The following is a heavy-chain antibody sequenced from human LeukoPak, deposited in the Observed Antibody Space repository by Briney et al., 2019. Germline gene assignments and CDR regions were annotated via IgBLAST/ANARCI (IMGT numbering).Heavy chain of an antibody. CDR2: IYYSGST. CDR3: ARSHSSSWYYYFDY. CDR1: GGSISSYY. Sequence: SETLSLTCTVSGGSISSYYWSWIRQPPGKGLEWIGYIYYSGSTNYNPSLKSRVTISVDTSKNQFSLKLSSVTAADTAVYHCARSHSSSWYYYFDYWGQGTLVTVSS. D-gene: IGHD6-13*01. V-gene: IGHV4-59*01. J-gene: IGHJ4*02.